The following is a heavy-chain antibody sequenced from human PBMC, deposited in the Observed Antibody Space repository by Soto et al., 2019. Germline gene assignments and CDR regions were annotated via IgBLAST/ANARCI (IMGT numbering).Heavy chain of an antibody. CDR2: IYYSGST. J-gene: IGHJ3*02. Sequence: SETLSLTCTVSGGSISSYYWSWIRQPPGKGLEWIGYIYYSGSTNYNPSLKCRVTISVDTSKNQFSLKLSSVTAADTAVYYCARLMYYDILTGYYTGAFDIWGQGTMVTVSS. CDR1: GGSISSYY. D-gene: IGHD3-9*01. CDR3: ARLMYYDILTGYYTGAFDI. V-gene: IGHV4-59*08.